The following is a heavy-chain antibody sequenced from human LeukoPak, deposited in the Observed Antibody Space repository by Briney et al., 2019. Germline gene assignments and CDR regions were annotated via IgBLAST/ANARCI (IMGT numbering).Heavy chain of an antibody. Sequence: SETLSLTCSVSGGSIRSSSYYWGWIRQPPGKGLAWTGNIYYSGSTYYSPSLKSRVTISVDTSKNQVSLKLSSVTAADTAVYYCARARYSYGFGLWGQGTLVTVSS. CDR1: GGSIRSSSYY. J-gene: IGHJ4*02. D-gene: IGHD5-18*01. CDR3: ARARYSYGFGL. V-gene: IGHV4-39*01. CDR2: IYYSGST.